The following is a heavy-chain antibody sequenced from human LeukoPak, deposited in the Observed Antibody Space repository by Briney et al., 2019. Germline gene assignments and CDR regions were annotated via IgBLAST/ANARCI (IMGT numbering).Heavy chain of an antibody. CDR3: AAGDSNSFDY. J-gene: IGHJ4*02. D-gene: IGHD2-21*01. CDR2: ISETSSHT. Sequence: GGSLRLSCAASGFTFDSYKMNWVRQAPGKGLEWISYISETSSHTYYADSVRGRFTISRDNSKNTLYLQMNSLRAEDTAVYYCAAGDSNSFDYWGQGTLVTVSS. V-gene: IGHV3-48*01. CDR1: GFTFDSYK.